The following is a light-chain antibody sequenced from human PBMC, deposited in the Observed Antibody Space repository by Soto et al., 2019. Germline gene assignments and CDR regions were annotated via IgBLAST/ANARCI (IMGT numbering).Light chain of an antibody. CDR2: GAS. CDR1: QSVTTY. J-gene: IGKJ1*01. CDR3: QQYGSSPPWT. Sequence: EIVVTQSQDTLSLSPGERATLSCRASQSVTTYLAWYQQKPGQAPRLLIYGASSRATGIPDRFSGSGSGTDFTLTISRLEPEDFAVYYCQQYGSSPPWTFGQGTKV. V-gene: IGKV3-20*01.